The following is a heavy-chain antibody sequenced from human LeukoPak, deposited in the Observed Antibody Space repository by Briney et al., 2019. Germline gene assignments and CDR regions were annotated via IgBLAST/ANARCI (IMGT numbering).Heavy chain of an antibody. CDR1: GLSVSSNF. Sequence: PGGSLGLSCAATGLSVSSNFMSWVRQAPGKELEWVSVIYGGGSTYYADSVKGRFTISRDTPKNTLYLQMNSLRVEDTAVYYCASWPVGWYGEDSWGQGTLVTVSS. D-gene: IGHD6-19*01. V-gene: IGHV3-53*01. J-gene: IGHJ4*02. CDR2: IYGGGST. CDR3: ASWPVGWYGEDS.